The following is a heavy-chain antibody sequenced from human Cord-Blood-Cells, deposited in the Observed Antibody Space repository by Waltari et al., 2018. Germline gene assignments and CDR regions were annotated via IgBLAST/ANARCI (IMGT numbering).Heavy chain of an antibody. CDR3: ASRGVQDVFDL. Sequence: QLQLQESGPGLVKPSETLSLTCTVSGGSISRSSYYWGWIRQPPGKGLEWIGSIYYSGSTYYNPSLKSRVTISVDTSKNQFSLKLSSVTAADTAVYYCASRGVQDVFDLWGRGTLVTVSS. V-gene: IGHV4-39*01. CDR2: IYYSGST. CDR1: GGSISRSSYY. D-gene: IGHD2-15*01. J-gene: IGHJ2*01.